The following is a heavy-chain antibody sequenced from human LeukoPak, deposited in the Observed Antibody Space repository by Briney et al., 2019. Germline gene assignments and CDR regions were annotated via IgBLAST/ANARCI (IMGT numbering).Heavy chain of an antibody. CDR2: IYSGGST. CDR1: GFTVSSNY. Sequence: GGSLRLSCAASGFTVSSNYMSWVRQAPGKGLEWVSVIYSGGSTYYADSVKGRFTISRDNSKNTLYLQMNSLRAEDTAVYYCAKARPSGWVDAFDIWGQGTMVTVSS. J-gene: IGHJ3*02. V-gene: IGHV3-53*01. D-gene: IGHD6-19*01. CDR3: AKARPSGWVDAFDI.